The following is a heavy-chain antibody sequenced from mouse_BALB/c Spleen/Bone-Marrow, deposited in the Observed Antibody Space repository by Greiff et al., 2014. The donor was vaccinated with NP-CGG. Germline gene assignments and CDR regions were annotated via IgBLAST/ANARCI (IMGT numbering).Heavy chain of an antibody. J-gene: IGHJ2*01. V-gene: IGHV4-1*02. Sequence: VQLKESGGVLVQPGGSLKLSCAASGFDFSRYWMSWVRQAPGKGLEWIGEINPDSRTINYSPSLKDKFIISRDNAKNTLYLRLNKVRSEDTALYYCARPDYYGYLNYWGQGTTLTVSS. CDR3: ARPDYYGYLNY. CDR2: INPDSRTI. D-gene: IGHD1-1*01. CDR1: GFDFSRYW.